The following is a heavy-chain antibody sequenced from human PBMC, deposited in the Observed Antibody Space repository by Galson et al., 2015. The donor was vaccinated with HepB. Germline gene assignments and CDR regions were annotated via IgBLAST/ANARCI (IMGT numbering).Heavy chain of an antibody. CDR1: GHTITKYG. CDR2: ISGYNVNT. CDR3: ARGGLVVGVGATQNNWFDP. V-gene: IGHV1-18*01. D-gene: IGHD2-15*01. J-gene: IGHJ5*02. Sequence: QSGAEVKKPGASVKVSCKASGHTITKYGISWVRQAPGQGLEWMGWISGYNVNTNYAQNLQGRVTMTTDTSTSTAYLELRSLRSDDTAVYYCARGGLVVGVGATQNNWFDPWGQGTLVTVSS.